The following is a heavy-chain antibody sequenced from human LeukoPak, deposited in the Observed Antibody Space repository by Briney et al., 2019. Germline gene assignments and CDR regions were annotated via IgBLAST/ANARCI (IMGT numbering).Heavy chain of an antibody. CDR1: GDSVSSNSVT. J-gene: IGHJ5*02. CDR3: ARRLSQYDCFDP. CDR2: TYYRSTWYN. D-gene: IGHD2-2*01. Sequence: SQTLSLTCAISGDSVSSNSVTWNWIRQSPSRGLEWLGRTYYRSTWYNDYAVSVRGRITVNPDTSKNQFSLHLNSVTPEDTAVYYCARRLSQYDCFDPWGQGILATVSS. V-gene: IGHV6-1*01.